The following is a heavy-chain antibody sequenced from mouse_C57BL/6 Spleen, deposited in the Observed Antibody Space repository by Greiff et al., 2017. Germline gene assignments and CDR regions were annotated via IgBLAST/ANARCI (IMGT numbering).Heavy chain of an antibody. V-gene: IGHV1-18*01. CDR1: GYTFTDYN. J-gene: IGHJ4*01. CDR2: INPNNGGT. D-gene: IGHD4-1*01. CDR3: ARRELGLDAMDY. Sequence: EVQLQQSGPELVKPGASVKIPCKASGYTFTDYNMDWVKQSHGKSLEWIGDINPNNGGTIYNQKFKGKATLTVDKSSSTAYMALRSLTSEDTAVYYCARRELGLDAMDYWGQGTSVTVSS.